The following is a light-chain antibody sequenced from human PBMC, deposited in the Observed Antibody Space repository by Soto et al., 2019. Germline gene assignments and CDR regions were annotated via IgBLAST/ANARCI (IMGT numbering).Light chain of an antibody. CDR2: ENN. V-gene: IGLV1-40*01. CDR3: QSYDSSLSGYV. Sequence: QAVVTQPPSVSAAPGQRVTISCTGSSSNIGAGYEAHWYQQVPGTAPKLLIYENNNRPSGVPDRFSGSKSGTSASLAITGLQAGYEADYYCQSYDSSLSGYVFGTGTKLTVL. J-gene: IGLJ1*01. CDR1: SSNIGAGYE.